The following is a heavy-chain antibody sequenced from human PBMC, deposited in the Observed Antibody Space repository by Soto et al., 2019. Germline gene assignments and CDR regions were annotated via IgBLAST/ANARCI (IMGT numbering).Heavy chain of an antibody. D-gene: IGHD2-15*01. CDR1: GFTFSSYA. CDR3: AKGQSIVVVVAAVLNWFDP. CDR2: ISGSGGST. J-gene: IGHJ5*02. Sequence: EVQLLESGGGLVQPGGSLRLSCAASGFTFSSYAMSWVRQAPGKGLEWVSAISGSGGSTYYADSVKGRFTISRDNSKNTLYLQMNSLGAEDTAVYYCAKGQSIVVVVAAVLNWFDPWGQGTLVTVSS. V-gene: IGHV3-23*01.